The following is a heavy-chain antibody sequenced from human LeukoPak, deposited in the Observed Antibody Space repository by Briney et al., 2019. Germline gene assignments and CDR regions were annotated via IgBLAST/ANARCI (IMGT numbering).Heavy chain of an antibody. V-gene: IGHV3-23*01. CDR3: AKDVIVVVAANNWFDP. D-gene: IGHD2-15*01. J-gene: IGHJ5*02. Sequence: PGGSLRLSCAASGFNFSIYTMTWVRQAPGKGLEWVSAISGSGGSTYYADSVKGRFTISRDNSKNTLYLQMNSLRAEDTAVYYCAKDVIVVVAANNWFDPWGQGTLVTVSS. CDR2: ISGSGGST. CDR1: GFNFSIYT.